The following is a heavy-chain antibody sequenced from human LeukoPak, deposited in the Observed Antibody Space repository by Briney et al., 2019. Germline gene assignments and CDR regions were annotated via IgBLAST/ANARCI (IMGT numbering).Heavy chain of an antibody. CDR3: ATVPGFGEYNDY. CDR1: GFTFSNAW. V-gene: IGHV3-15*01. J-gene: IGHJ4*02. CDR2: IKSKTHGGTT. D-gene: IGHD3-10*01. Sequence: PGGSLRLSCAASGFTFSNAWVTWVRQAPGKGLEWVGRIKSKTHGGTTDYAAPVKGRFTISRDDSENTLYLQMNSLKTEDTAVYYCATVPGFGEYNDYWGQGTLVTVSS.